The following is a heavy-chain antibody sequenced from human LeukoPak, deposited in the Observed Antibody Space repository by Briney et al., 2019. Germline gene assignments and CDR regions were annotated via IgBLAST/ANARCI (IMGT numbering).Heavy chain of an antibody. V-gene: IGHV4-31*11. CDR3: ARARYYDSSGYFDY. CDR1: GGSISSGGYY. J-gene: IGHJ4*02. CDR2: IYYSGGT. Sequence: SETLSLTCAVYGGSISSGGYYWSWIRQHPGKGLEWIGYIYYSGGTYYNPSLKSRVTISVDTSKNQFSLKLSSVTAADTAVYYCARARYYDSSGYFDYWGQGTLVTVSS. D-gene: IGHD3-22*01.